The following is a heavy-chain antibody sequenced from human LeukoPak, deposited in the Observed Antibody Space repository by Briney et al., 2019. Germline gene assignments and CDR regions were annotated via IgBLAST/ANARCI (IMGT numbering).Heavy chain of an antibody. D-gene: IGHD3-10*01. V-gene: IGHV5-51*01. Sequence: GESLKISCKGSGYSFTSYWIGWVRQMPGKGLEWMGIIYPGDSDTRYSPSFQGQVTISADKSISTAYLQRSSLKASDTAMYYCARLQPRHMVRGGGDFDYWGQGTLVTVSS. CDR3: ARLQPRHMVRGGGDFDY. CDR1: GYSFTSYW. J-gene: IGHJ4*02. CDR2: IYPGDSDT.